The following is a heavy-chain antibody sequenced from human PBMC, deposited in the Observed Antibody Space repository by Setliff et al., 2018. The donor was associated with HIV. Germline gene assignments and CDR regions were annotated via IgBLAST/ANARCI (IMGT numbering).Heavy chain of an antibody. Sequence: QSGGSLRLSCAASGFTFSSYAMSWVRQAQGQGLEWVSAISGSGGSTSYADPVKGRFTIPRDNSKNTLYLQMNSLRAEDTAVYYCAKLVMSSGATVDYWGQGTLVTVSS. V-gene: IGHV3-23*01. CDR3: AKLVMSSGATVDY. D-gene: IGHD1-26*01. CDR2: ISGSGGST. J-gene: IGHJ4*02. CDR1: GFTFSSYA.